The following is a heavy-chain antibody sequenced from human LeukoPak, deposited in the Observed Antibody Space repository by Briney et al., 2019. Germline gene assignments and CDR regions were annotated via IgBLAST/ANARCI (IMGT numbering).Heavy chain of an antibody. J-gene: IGHJ3*02. CDR1: GGSISSYY. D-gene: IGHD2-2*03. CDR3: AKSLLGSTDDAFDI. V-gene: IGHV4-39*01. Sequence: SETLSLTCTVSGGSISSYYWGWIRQPPGKGLEWIGSLYYSGSTYYNPSLRSRVTISVDTSKNQFSLKLTSVTAADTAVYYCAKSLLGSTDDAFDIWGQGTMVTVSS. CDR2: LYYSGST.